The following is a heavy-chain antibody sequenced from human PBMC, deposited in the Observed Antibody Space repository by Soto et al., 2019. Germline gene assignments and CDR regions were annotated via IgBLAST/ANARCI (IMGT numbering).Heavy chain of an antibody. D-gene: IGHD1-26*01. CDR2: IYYSGST. CDR1: GGSISSSSYY. V-gene: IGHV4-39*01. Sequence: SETLSLTCTVSGGSISSSSYYWGWIRQPPGKGLEWIGSIYYSGSTYYNPSLKSRVTISVDTSKNQFSLKLSSVTAADTAVYYCARHDGRLFSGSYSPLQFDYWGQGTLVTVSS. J-gene: IGHJ4*02. CDR3: ARHDGRLFSGSYSPLQFDY.